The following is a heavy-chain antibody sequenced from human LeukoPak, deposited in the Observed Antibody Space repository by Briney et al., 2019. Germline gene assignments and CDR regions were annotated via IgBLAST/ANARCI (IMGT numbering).Heavy chain of an antibody. Sequence: GGSLRLSCAASGFTFSSYSMNWVRQAPGKGLEWVSSISSSSGYIYYADSVKGRFTISRDNAKNSLYLQMNSLRAEDTAVYYCARDKRFEGDGFDYWGQGTLVTVSS. CDR1: GFTFSSYS. D-gene: IGHD3-3*01. CDR2: ISSSSGYI. V-gene: IGHV3-21*01. J-gene: IGHJ4*02. CDR3: ARDKRFEGDGFDY.